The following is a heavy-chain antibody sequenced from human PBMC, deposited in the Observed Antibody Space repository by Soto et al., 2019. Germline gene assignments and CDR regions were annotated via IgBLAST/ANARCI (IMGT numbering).Heavy chain of an antibody. V-gene: IGHV1-46*03. J-gene: IGHJ5*02. CDR3: ARRRPAYYDFWSGHNWFDP. CDR1: GYTFTSYY. CDR2: INPSGGST. Sequence: ASVKVSCKASGYTFTSYYMHWVRQAPGQGLEWMGIINPSGGSTSYAQKFQGRVTMTRDTSTSTVYMELSSLRSEDTAVYYCARRRPAYYDFWSGHNWFDPWGQGTLVTVSS. D-gene: IGHD3-3*01.